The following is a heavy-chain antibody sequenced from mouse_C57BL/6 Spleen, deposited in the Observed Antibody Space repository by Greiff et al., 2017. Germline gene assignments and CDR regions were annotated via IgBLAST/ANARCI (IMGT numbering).Heavy chain of an antibody. J-gene: IGHJ4*01. CDR1: GFSLTSYG. V-gene: IGHV2-6-1*01. CDR3: ARHVYYGNFYAMDY. Sequence: VMLVESGPGLVAPSQSLSITCTVSGFSLTSYGVHWVRQPPGKGLEWLVVIWSDGSTTYNSALKSRLSISKDNSKSQVFLKMNSLQTDDTAMYYCARHVYYGNFYAMDYWGQGTSVTVSS. CDR2: IWSDGST. D-gene: IGHD2-1*01.